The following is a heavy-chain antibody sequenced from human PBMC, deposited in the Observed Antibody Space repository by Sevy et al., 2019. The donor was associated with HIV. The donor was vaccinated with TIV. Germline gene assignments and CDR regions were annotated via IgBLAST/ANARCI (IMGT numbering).Heavy chain of an antibody. CDR1: GFTFSSYG. CDR2: ISYDGSDK. CDR3: AKDLLGDYYDSSGVLDY. J-gene: IGHJ4*02. V-gene: IGHV3-30*18. D-gene: IGHD3-22*01. Sequence: GGSLRLSCAASGFTFSSYGMHWVRQAPGKGLEWVAVISYDGSDKFYADSVKGRFTISRDNSKNTVYLQMNSLGPEDAAVYYCAKDLLGDYYDSSGVLDYWGQGTPVTVSS.